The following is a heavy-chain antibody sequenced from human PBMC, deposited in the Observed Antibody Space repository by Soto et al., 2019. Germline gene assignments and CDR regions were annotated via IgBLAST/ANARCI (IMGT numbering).Heavy chain of an antibody. V-gene: IGHV4-31*03. D-gene: IGHD6-13*01. CDR2: LYYSGSQ. CDR1: GGSINSGGYY. J-gene: IGHJ4*02. CDR3: ARGYLQSGYSSSWVFDY. Sequence: QVQLRESGPGRVKPSQTLSLTCTVSGGSINSGGYYWNWIRQHPGKGLEWIGYLYYSGSQYYNPFLRSRVIISAATSENHSSLKLSSVTAADTAVYFCARGYLQSGYSSSWVFDYWGQGTLVNVSS.